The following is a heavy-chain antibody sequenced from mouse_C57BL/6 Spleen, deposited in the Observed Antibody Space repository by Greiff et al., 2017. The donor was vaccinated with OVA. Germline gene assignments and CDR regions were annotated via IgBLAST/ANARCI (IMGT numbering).Heavy chain of an antibody. CDR2: INPNYGTT. D-gene: IGHD2-4*01. CDR1: GYSFTDYN. Sequence: EVKLMESGPELVKPGASVKISCKASGYSFTDYNMNWVKQSKGKSLEWIGVINPNYGTTSYNQKFKGKATLTVDQSSSTAYMQLNSLTSEDSAVYYCARSGNYDYDYAMDYWGQGTSVTVSS. J-gene: IGHJ4*01. CDR3: ARSGNYDYDYAMDY. V-gene: IGHV1-39*01.